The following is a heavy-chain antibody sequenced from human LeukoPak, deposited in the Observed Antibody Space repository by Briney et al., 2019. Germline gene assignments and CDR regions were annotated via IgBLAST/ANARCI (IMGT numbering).Heavy chain of an antibody. CDR1: GGSFSGYY. J-gene: IGHJ6*02. CDR3: ARGAPKLGYCSSTSCLIPPYYYYGMDV. D-gene: IGHD2-2*01. V-gene: IGHV4-34*01. Sequence: SETLSLTCAVYGGSFSGYYWSWIRQPPGKGLEWIGEINHSGSTNYNPSLKSRVTISVDTSKNQFSLKLSSVTAADTAVYYCARGAPKLGYCSSTSCLIPPYYYYGMDVWGRGTTVTVSS. CDR2: INHSGST.